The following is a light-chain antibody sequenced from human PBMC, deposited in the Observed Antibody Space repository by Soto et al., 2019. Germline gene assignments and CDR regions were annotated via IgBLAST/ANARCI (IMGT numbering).Light chain of an antibody. CDR3: SSYTSSSTYV. J-gene: IGLJ1*01. CDR1: SSDVGGYNY. Sequence: QSVLTQPASVSGSPGQSITISCTGTSSDVGGYNYVSWSQQHPGKAPQLMIYEVSNRPSGVSKRFSGSKSGNTASLTISGLQAEDEADYYCSSYTSSSTYVFGTGTKLTVL. V-gene: IGLV2-14*01. CDR2: EVS.